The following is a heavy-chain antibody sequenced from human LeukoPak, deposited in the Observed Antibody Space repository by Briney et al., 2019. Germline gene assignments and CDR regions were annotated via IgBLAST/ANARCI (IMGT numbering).Heavy chain of an antibody. J-gene: IGHJ5*02. CDR1: GGSISSSNYY. Sequence: SETLSLTCIVSGGSISSSNYYWGWTRHPPGKGPEWFGSIYYSGSTYYNPSLKSRVTISVDTSKNQFSLKLSSVTAADTAVYFCAANFTSTARKGLLQGWFDPWGQGTLVTVSS. CDR3: AANFTSTARKGLLQGWFDP. D-gene: IGHD3-22*01. CDR2: IYYSGST. V-gene: IGHV4-39*01.